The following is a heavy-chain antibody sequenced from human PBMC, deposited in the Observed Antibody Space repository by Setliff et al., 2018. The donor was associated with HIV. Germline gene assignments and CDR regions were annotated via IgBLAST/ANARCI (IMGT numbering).Heavy chain of an antibody. V-gene: IGHV1-2*02. D-gene: IGHD3-10*01. Sequence: ASVKVSCKASGYTFSGYYLHWVRRAPGQGLEWMGWINPNSGATNYAQNFQGRVTITRDTSANTAYMELSSLRSDDTAIYFCARGALLAVFDFDHWGHGTLVTVSS. CDR1: GYTFSGYY. CDR2: INPNSGAT. J-gene: IGHJ4*01. CDR3: ARGALLAVFDFDH.